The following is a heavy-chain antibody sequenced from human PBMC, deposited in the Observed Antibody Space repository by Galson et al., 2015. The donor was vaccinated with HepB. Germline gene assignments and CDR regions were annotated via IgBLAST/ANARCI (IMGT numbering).Heavy chain of an antibody. CDR1: GGSISSYY. CDR3: ASGQQWLVDAFDI. J-gene: IGHJ3*02. Sequence: LTCTVSGGSISSYYWSWIRQPPGKGLEWIGYIYYSGSTNYNPSLKSRVTISVDTSKNQFSLKLSSVTAADTAVYYCASGQQWLVDAFDIWGHGTMVTVSS. D-gene: IGHD6-19*01. V-gene: IGHV4-59*01. CDR2: IYYSGST.